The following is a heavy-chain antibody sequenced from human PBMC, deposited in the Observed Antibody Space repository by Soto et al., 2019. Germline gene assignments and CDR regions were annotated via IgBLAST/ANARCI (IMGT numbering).Heavy chain of an antibody. D-gene: IGHD4-4*01. CDR3: ARKHSLDYIRWGLDP. CDR1: GYPFSDNQ. V-gene: IGHV1-2*02. Sequence: AASVKVSCKASGYPFSDNQIHWLRRAPGQGLGWMGRINPKSDDTNYAQKFQGRVTMTRDTSIDTAYLELTGLTSDDTATYYCARKHSLDYIRWGLDPWGQGTLVTVSS. J-gene: IGHJ5*02. CDR2: INPKSDDT.